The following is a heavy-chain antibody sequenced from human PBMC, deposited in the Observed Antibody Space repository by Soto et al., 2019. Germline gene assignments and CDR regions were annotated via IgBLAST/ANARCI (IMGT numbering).Heavy chain of an antibody. CDR2: ISSSSSYI. Sequence: PGGSLRLSCAASGFTFSSYSMNWVRQAPGKGLEWVSSISSSSSYIYYADSVKGRFTISRDNAKNSLYLQMNSLRAEDTAVYYCARKGHYGDYAAFDIWGQGTTGTVSS. CDR3: ARKGHYGDYAAFDI. D-gene: IGHD4-17*01. V-gene: IGHV3-21*01. CDR1: GFTFSSYS. J-gene: IGHJ3*02.